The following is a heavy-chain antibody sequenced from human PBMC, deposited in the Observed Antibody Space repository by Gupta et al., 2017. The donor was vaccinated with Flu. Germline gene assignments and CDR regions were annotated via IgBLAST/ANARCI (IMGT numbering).Heavy chain of an antibody. J-gene: IGHJ3*02. CDR2: IYPGDSDT. V-gene: IGHV5-51*01. CDR3: ARSAEGSSSWQDAFDI. D-gene: IGHD6-13*01. Sequence: EVQPVQSGAEVKKPGESLKISCKGSGYSFTSXWIGWVSQRPGKGLEWMGIIYPGDSDTRYSPSFQGQVTISADKSISTAYLQWSSLKASDTAMYYCARSAEGSSSWQDAFDIWGQGTMVTVSS. CDR1: GYSFTSXW.